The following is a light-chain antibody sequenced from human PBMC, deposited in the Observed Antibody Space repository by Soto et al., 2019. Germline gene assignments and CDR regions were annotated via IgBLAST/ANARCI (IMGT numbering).Light chain of an antibody. CDR1: SSEVGGYNY. J-gene: IGLJ2*01. CDR3: SSYTSSSTLEV. V-gene: IGLV2-14*01. Sequence: QSALTQPASVSGSPGQSITISCTGTSSEVGGYNYVSWYQQHPGKAPKLMIYDVSNRPSRVSNRFSGSKSGNTASRTISGLQAEDEADYYCSSYTSSSTLEVFGGGTQLTVL. CDR2: DVS.